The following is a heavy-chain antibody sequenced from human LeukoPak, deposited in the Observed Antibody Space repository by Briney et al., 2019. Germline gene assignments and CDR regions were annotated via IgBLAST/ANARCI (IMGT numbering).Heavy chain of an antibody. CDR1: GGSISNYY. CDR2: IFSSGST. D-gene: IGHD5-12*01. V-gene: IGHV4-4*07. CDR3: ARLRQLDIVY. Sequence: AETLTLTCTVSGGSISNYYWSWIRQPAGKGPEWIGRIFSSGSTNYNPSLKSRVTISVDKSNNQFSLKLTSVTAADTAVYYCARLRQLDIVYWPEEPLVSVSS. J-gene: IGHJ4*02.